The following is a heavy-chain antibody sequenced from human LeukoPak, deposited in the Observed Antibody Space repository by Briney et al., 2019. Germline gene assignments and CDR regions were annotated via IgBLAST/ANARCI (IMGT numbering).Heavy chain of an antibody. CDR1: GFTFSDYY. J-gene: IGHJ4*02. CDR2: ISSSGSML. CDR3: ATGRGYSYGVDY. Sequence: GGSLRLSCTVSGFTFSDYYMSWVRQAPGKGLEWVSYISSSGSMLHYADSVEGRFTISRDNGKSSLYLQMSSLRVEDTAVYYCATGRGYSYGVDYWGQGTLVTVSS. D-gene: IGHD5-18*01. V-gene: IGHV3-11*04.